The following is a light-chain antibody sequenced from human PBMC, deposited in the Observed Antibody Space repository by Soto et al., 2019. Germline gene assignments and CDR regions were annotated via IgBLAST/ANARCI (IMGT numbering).Light chain of an antibody. CDR3: QQSLTTPYT. J-gene: IGKJ2*01. V-gene: IGKV1-39*01. CDR1: QTIAMY. Sequence: DIQMTQSPSSLSASVGDRVTITCRASQTIAMYVNWFQQKPGKAPKPLIYTTSSLQSGVPPRLSGSGSETDFTLTISRXQPEDSATYYCQQSLTTPYTFGQGTKVDIK. CDR2: TTS.